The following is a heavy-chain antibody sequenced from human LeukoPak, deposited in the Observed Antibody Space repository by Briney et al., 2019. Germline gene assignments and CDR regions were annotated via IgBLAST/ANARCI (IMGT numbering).Heavy chain of an antibody. D-gene: IGHD2-15*01. V-gene: IGHV1-2*02. J-gene: IGHJ5*02. CDR1: GYTFTGYY. Sequence: APVKVSCKASGYTFTGYYMHWVRQAPGQGLEWMGWINPNSGGTNYAQKFQGRVTMTRDTSISTAYMELSRLRSDDTPVYYCARDHVVVAATLNWFDPWGQGTLVTVSS. CDR3: ARDHVVVAATLNWFDP. CDR2: INPNSGGT.